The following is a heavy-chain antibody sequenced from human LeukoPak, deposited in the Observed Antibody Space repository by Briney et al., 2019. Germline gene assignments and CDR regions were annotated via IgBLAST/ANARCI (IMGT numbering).Heavy chain of an antibody. J-gene: IGHJ4*02. CDR2: ISWNSGSI. CDR1: GFTFDDYA. Sequence: PGRSLRLSCAASGFTFDDYAMHWVRQAPGKGLEWVSGISWNSGSIGYADSVKGRFTISRDNAKNSLYLQMNSLRAEDTALYYSAKARVGGWLVLGFDYWGQGTLVTVSS. D-gene: IGHD6-19*01. V-gene: IGHV3-9*01. CDR3: AKARVGGWLVLGFDY.